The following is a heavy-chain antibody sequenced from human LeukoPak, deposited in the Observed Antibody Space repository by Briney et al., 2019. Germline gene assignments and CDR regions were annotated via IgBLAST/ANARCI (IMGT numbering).Heavy chain of an antibody. V-gene: IGHV3-30*02. CDR2: IRYDGSNK. CDR3: AKDRLLFGEPSSYLDY. J-gene: IGHJ4*02. CDR1: RFTFSSYG. D-gene: IGHD3-10*02. Sequence: GGSLRLSCAASRFTFSSYGMHWVRQAPGKGLEGVAFIRYDGSNKYYADSVKGRFTISRDNSKNTLYLQMNSLRTEDTAMYYCAKDRLLFGEPSSYLDYWGQGTLVTVSS.